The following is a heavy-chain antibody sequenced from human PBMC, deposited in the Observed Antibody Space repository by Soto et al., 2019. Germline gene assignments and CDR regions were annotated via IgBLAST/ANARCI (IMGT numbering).Heavy chain of an antibody. CDR2: ISSSSSYT. V-gene: IGHV3-11*06. CDR3: ARAVGRITIFGVVIGGMDV. Sequence: GGSLRLSCAASGFTFSDYYMSWIRQAPGKGLEWVSYISSSSSYTNYADSVKGRFTISRDNAKNSLYLQMNSLRAEDTAVYYCARAVGRITIFGVVIGGMDVWGQGTTVTVSS. D-gene: IGHD3-3*01. J-gene: IGHJ6*02. CDR1: GFTFSDYY.